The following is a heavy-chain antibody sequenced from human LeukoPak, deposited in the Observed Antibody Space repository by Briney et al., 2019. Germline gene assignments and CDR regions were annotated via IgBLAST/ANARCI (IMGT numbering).Heavy chain of an antibody. CDR1: GGSISSYY. CDR3: ARHLAIISPTVAADY. D-gene: IGHD4-23*01. J-gene: IGHJ4*02. V-gene: IGHV4-59*08. Sequence: PSETLSLTCTVSGGSISSYYWSWIRQPPGKGLEWIGYIYYSGSTNYNPSLKSRVTISVDTSKNQFSLKLSSVTAADTAVYYCARHLAIISPTVAADYWGQGTLVTVSS. CDR2: IYYSGST.